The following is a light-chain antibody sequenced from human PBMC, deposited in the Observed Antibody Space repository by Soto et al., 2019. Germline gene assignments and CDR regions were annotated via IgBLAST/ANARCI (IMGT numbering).Light chain of an antibody. CDR2: GAS. V-gene: IGKV3-15*01. J-gene: IGKJ5*01. Sequence: EVVFPQSPATLSVSPGETATLSLRASQSVSNNVAWYQQKPGQAPRLLILGASTRATGIPARFSGSGSGTEFTLSISSLQSEDFAVYYCKQYKEWPPFTFGQGTRLEI. CDR1: QSVSNN. CDR3: KQYKEWPPFT.